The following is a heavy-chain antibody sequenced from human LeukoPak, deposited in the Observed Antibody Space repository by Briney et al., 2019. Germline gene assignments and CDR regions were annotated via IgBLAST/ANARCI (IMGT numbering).Heavy chain of an antibody. V-gene: IGHV4-30-2*01. CDR2: IYHSGST. CDR1: GGSLRSGGYS. D-gene: IGHD3-16*02. Sequence: SETLSLTCTVSGGSLRSGGYSWSWIRQPPGKGLEWIGYIYHSGSTYYNPSLKSRVTISVDRSKNQFSLKLSSVTAADTAVYYCARSISSYDYVWGSYRPYNWFDPWGQGTLVTVSS. CDR3: ARSISSYDYVWGSYRPYNWFDP. J-gene: IGHJ5*02.